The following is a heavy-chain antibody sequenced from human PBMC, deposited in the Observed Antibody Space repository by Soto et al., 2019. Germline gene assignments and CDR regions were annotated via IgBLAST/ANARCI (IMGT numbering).Heavy chain of an antibody. CDR3: ARMCSRFGELLRGEYFQH. Sequence: QITLKESGPTLVKPTQTLTLTCTFSGFSLSTSGVGVGWIRQPPGKALEWLALIYWDDDKRYSPSLKSRLTTTKDTSKNQVVLTMPTMDLVEIATYYGARMCSRFGELLRGEYFQHGGQGTLVTVSS. V-gene: IGHV2-5*02. D-gene: IGHD3-10*01. J-gene: IGHJ1*01. CDR1: GFSLSTSGVG. CDR2: IYWDDDK.